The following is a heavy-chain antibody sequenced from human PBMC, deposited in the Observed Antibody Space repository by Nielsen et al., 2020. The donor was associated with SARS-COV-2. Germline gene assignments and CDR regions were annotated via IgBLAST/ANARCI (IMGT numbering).Heavy chain of an antibody. CDR2: VSASGGST. CDR3: AKDGVVRGDALDL. D-gene: IGHD3-10*01. J-gene: IGHJ3*01. CDR1: GFTFNIYA. V-gene: IGHV3-23*01. Sequence: GGSLRLSCAASGFTFNIYAMAWVRRAPGRGLQWVTGVSASGGSTYYTDSVKGRVSISRDNSKNTLFLQMHSLRVEDTALYYCAKDGVVRGDALDLWGQGTMVTVSS.